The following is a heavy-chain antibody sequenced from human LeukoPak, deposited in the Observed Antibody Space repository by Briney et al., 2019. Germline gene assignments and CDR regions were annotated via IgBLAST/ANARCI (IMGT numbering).Heavy chain of an antibody. V-gene: IGHV4-59*01. CDR1: GGSITSSY. CDR3: AREGYSSGWNDY. CDR2: IYYSGTT. Sequence: SETLSLTCTVSGGSITSSYWSWIRQPPGKGPEWIGYIYYSGTTNYNPSLNSRVTISVDMSKNQFSLKLRSVTAADTAVYYCAREGYSSGWNDYWGQGTLVTVSS. J-gene: IGHJ4*02. D-gene: IGHD6-19*01.